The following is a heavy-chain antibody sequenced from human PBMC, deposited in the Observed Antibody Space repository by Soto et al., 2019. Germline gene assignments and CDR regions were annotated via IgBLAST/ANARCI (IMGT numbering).Heavy chain of an antibody. V-gene: IGHV3-74*01. CDR1: GFSSSFYW. CDR2: INSDGSST. Sequence: GGSLRLSCAASGFSSSFYWMYWVRQAPGKGLAWVSGINSDGSSTNYADSVKGRFIISRDNTKNTVYLQMNSLRAEDTAVYYCARERALTVNTVKGMDVWGQGTTVTV. J-gene: IGHJ6*02. CDR3: ARERALTVNTVKGMDV. D-gene: IGHD4-4*01.